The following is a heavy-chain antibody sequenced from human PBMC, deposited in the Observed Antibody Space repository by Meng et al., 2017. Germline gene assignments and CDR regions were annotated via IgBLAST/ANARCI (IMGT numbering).Heavy chain of an antibody. CDR2: INHSGST. J-gene: IGHJ4*02. CDR3: ARGPTTMAHDFDY. Sequence: VQLKQCGEGLLKPSDTLPVTCVVSGGSFSEYYWGWIRQPPGKGLEWIGEINHSGSTNYNPSLESRATISVDTSQNNLSLKLSSVTAADSAVYYCARGPTTMAHDFDYWGQGTLVTVSS. D-gene: IGHD4-11*01. V-gene: IGHV4-34*01. CDR1: GGSFSEYY.